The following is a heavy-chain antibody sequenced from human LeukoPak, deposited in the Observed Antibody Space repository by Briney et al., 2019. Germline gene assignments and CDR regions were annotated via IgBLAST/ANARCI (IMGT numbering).Heavy chain of an antibody. D-gene: IGHD7-27*01. J-gene: IGHJ5*02. CDR3: AREGALGILAYNWFDP. CDR1: GGTFSSYA. CDR2: IIPIFGTA. V-gene: IGHV1-69*01. Sequence: GSSVTVSCKASGGTFSSYAISWVRQAPGQGLEWMGGIIPIFGTANYAQKFQGRVTITADESTSTAYMELSSLRSEDTAVYYCAREGALGILAYNWFDPWGQGTLVTVSS.